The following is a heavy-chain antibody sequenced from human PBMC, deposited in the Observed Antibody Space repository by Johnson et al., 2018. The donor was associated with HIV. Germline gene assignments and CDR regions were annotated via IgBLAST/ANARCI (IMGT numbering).Heavy chain of an antibody. J-gene: IGHJ3*02. V-gene: IGHV3-7*05. CDR2: IKQDGSDK. CDR1: GFTFSSYW. Sequence: MQLVESGGGLVQPGGSLRLSCAASGFTFSSYWMSWVRQAPGKGLEWVANIKQDGSDKYSVDSVKGRFTISRDNAKNPLYLQMNSLRAEDTDVYYCARARQGAVVKWGPGKMDAFDIWGQGTMVTVSS. CDR3: ARARQGAVVKWGPGKMDAFDI. D-gene: IGHD4-23*01.